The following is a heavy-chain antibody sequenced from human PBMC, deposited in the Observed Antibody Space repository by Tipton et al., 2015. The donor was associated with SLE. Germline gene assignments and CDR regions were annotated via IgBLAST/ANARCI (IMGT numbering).Heavy chain of an antibody. D-gene: IGHD3-3*02. CDR1: GFTFSTYV. CDR2: ISYDGSDK. J-gene: IGHJ3*02. V-gene: IGHV3-30*04. CDR3: ARHFGSKLFDI. Sequence: RSLRLSCAASGFTFSTYVMHWVRQAPGKGLEWVALISYDGSDKYYADSVKGRFTISRDSAKNSLYLQMNSLRAEDTAVYYCARHFGSKLFDIWGQGTMVTVSS.